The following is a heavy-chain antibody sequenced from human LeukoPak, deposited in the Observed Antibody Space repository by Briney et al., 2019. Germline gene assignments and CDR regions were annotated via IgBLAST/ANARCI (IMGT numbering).Heavy chain of an antibody. D-gene: IGHD4-17*01. J-gene: IGHJ4*02. CDR3: ASHGDDGDYRFDY. CDR2: ISGSGGST. CDR1: GFTFSSYA. V-gene: IGHV3-23*01. Sequence: HPGGSLRLSCAASGFTFSSYAMSWVRQAPGKGLEWVSAISGSGGSTYYADSVKGRFTISRDNSKNTLYLQMNSLRAEDTAIYYCASHGDDGDYRFDYWGQGTLVTVSS.